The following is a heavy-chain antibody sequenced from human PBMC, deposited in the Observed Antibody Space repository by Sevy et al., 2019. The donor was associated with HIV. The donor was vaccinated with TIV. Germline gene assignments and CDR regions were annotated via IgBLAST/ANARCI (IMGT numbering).Heavy chain of an antibody. CDR3: ASTPGIAVAGTGWYFDL. J-gene: IGHJ2*01. V-gene: IGHV5-51*01. CDR1: GYSFTSYW. D-gene: IGHD6-19*01. CDR2: IYPGDSDT. Sequence: GESLKISCKGSGYSFTSYWIGWVRQMPGKGLEWMGIIYPGDSDTRYSPSFQGQVTISADKSISTAYLQWSSLKASDIAMYYCASTPGIAVAGTGWYFDLWGRGTLVTVSS.